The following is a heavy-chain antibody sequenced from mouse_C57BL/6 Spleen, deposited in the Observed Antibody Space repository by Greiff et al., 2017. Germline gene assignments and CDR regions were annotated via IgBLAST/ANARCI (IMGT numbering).Heavy chain of an antibody. J-gene: IGHJ1*03. V-gene: IGHV3-6*01. CDR3: ARDRNYDESSYAWYFDV. D-gene: IGHD1-1*01. CDR2: ISYDGSN. Sequence: EVKLMESGPGLVKPSQSLSLTCSVTGYSITSGYYWNWLRQFPGNKLEWMGYISYDGSNNYNQSLKNLISITPDTSKNQFIRKLKSVTNEDTATYYCARDRNYDESSYAWYFDVWGTGTTVTVSS. CDR1: GYSITSGYY.